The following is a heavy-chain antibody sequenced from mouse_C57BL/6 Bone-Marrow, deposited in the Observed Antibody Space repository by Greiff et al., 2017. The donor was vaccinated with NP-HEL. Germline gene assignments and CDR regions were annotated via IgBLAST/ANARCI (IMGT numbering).Heavy chain of an antibody. CDR1: GYTFTSYG. V-gene: IGHV1-81*01. CDR2: IYPRSGNT. CDR3: ANYGNYGY. J-gene: IGHJ2*01. D-gene: IGHD2-1*01. Sequence: QVQLQQSGAELARPGASVKLSCKASGYTFTSYGISWVKQRTGQGLEWIGEIYPRSGNTYYNEKFKGKATLTADKSSSTAYMEPRSLTSEDSAVYFCANYGNYGYWGQGTTLTVSS.